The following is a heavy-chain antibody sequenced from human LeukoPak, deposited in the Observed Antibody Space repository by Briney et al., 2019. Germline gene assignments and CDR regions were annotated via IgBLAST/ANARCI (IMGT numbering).Heavy chain of an antibody. D-gene: IGHD6-19*01. CDR2: ISFDGSNK. CDR3: ARGNGLSGGWYEFDF. CDR1: GFTFSSYA. V-gene: IGHV3-30*09. J-gene: IGHJ4*02. Sequence: PGGSLILSCAASGFTFSSYAIHWVRQAPGKGLEWVSLISFDGSNKYYADSVKGRFAISRDNSKNTLYLQMNSLRPEDTAVYYCARGNGLSGGWYEFDFWGQGALVAVSS.